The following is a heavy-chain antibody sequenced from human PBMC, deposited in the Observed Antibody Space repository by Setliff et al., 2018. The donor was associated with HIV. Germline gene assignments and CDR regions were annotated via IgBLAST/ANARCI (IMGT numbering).Heavy chain of an antibody. CDR3: ARLKLSGVIDY. D-gene: IGHD2-8*01. J-gene: IGHJ4*02. CDR1: GGSFSGYY. CDR2: IYESGST. V-gene: IGHV4-34*01. Sequence: SETLSLTCAVYGGSFSGYYWSWIRQPPGKGLEWIGSIYESGSTYYNPSLKSRVSISVDTSKNQLSLKLSSVTAADTAVYYCARLKLSGVIDYWGQGTLVTVSS.